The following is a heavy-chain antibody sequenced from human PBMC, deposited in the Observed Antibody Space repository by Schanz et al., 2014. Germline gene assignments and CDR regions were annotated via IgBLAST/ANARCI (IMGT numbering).Heavy chain of an antibody. CDR2: ISASGGDT. Sequence: PVGSLRLSCASSGFSFTTYAMSWVRQAPGKGLEWLSVISASGGDTYYADSVKGRFTISRDNAKNSLYLEMNSLRAEDTALYYCAKDRSWDYDSSGYFDYWGQGTLVTVSS. D-gene: IGHD3-22*01. CDR1: GFSFTTYA. CDR3: AKDRSWDYDSSGYFDY. J-gene: IGHJ4*02. V-gene: IGHV3-23*01.